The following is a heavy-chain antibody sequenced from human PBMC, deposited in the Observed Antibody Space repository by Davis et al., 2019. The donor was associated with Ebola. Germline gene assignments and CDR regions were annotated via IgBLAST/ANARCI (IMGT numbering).Heavy chain of an antibody. D-gene: IGHD3-22*01. V-gene: IGHV4-39*01. J-gene: IGHJ4*02. Sequence: SETLSLTCTVSGDSISSGSYYWGWIRQPPGKGLEWIGNIYFSGSTYYNPSLKSRVTISVDTSNNQFSLKLTSVTAADTAVYYCARRVAYYYDSSGYQTRYYFDYWGQGTLVTVSS. CDR1: GDSISSGSYY. CDR3: ARRVAYYYDSSGYQTRYYFDY. CDR2: IYFSGST.